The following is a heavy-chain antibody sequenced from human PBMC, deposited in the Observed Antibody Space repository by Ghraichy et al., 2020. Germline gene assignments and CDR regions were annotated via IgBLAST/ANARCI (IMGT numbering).Heavy chain of an antibody. Sequence: LSLTCAASGFTLSSYWMTWVRQAPGKGLEWVANIKQDESEKYYVDSVKGRFAISRDNAKNSLYLQMSSLRAEDTAVYYCARAGYTYYDSSGYLGYWGQGTLVTVSS. CDR3: ARAGYTYYDSSGYLGY. CDR1: GFTLSSYW. J-gene: IGHJ4*02. D-gene: IGHD3-22*01. V-gene: IGHV3-7*01. CDR2: IKQDESEK.